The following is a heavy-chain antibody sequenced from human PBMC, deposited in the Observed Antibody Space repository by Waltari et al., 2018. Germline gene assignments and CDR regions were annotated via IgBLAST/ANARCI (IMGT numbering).Heavy chain of an antibody. Sequence: QVQLVQSGAEVKKPGASVKVSCKVSGYTLTELSMHWVRQAPGKGLEWMGGFDPEDGETSYSQKFQGRVTMTEDKSTDTAYMELSSLRSEDTAVYYGATGLHGGIAVAGTSGDWFDPWGQGTLVTVSS. CDR2: FDPEDGET. CDR1: GYTLTELS. J-gene: IGHJ5*02. V-gene: IGHV1-24*01. D-gene: IGHD6-19*01. CDR3: ATGLHGGIAVAGTSGDWFDP.